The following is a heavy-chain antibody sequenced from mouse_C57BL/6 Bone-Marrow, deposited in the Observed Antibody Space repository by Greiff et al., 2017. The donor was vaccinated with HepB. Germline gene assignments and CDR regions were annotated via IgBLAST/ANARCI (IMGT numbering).Heavy chain of an antibody. Sequence: VQLQQSGAELVRPGASVKLSCKASGYTFTDYYINWVKQRPGQGLEWIARIYPGSGNTYYNEKFKGKATLTAEKSSSTAYMQLSSLTPEDSAVYFCARRGGSSFWYFDVWGTGTTVTVSS. CDR1: GYTFTDYY. CDR3: ARRGGSSFWYFDV. CDR2: IYPGSGNT. J-gene: IGHJ1*03. D-gene: IGHD1-1*01. V-gene: IGHV1-76*01.